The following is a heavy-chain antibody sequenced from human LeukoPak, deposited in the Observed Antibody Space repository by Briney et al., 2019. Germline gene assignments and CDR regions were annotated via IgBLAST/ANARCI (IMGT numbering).Heavy chain of an antibody. CDR1: GFNFSTYS. Sequence: PGGSLKLSCAASGFNFSTYSMNWVRQAPGKGLKWVSDITGSGLTTYYADSVKGRFTISRDNSKHTLYLQMNSLRAEDTAVYYCAKDLSPGPDWGQGILVTVSS. CDR3: AKDLSPGPD. CDR2: ITGSGLTT. J-gene: IGHJ4*02. V-gene: IGHV3-23*01.